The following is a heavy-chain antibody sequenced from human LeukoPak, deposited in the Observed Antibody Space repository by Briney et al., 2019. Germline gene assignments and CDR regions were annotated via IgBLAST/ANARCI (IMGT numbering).Heavy chain of an antibody. V-gene: IGHV3-9*01. D-gene: IGHD6-13*01. Sequence: GGSLRLSCAASGFTFDDYAMHWVRQAPGKGLEWVSGISWNSGSIGYADSVKGRFTISRDNAKNSLYLQMNSLRAEDTALYYRAKDFGRHSSSWPPFDPWGQGTLVTVSS. CDR3: AKDFGRHSSSWPPFDP. CDR2: ISWNSGSI. CDR1: GFTFDDYA. J-gene: IGHJ5*02.